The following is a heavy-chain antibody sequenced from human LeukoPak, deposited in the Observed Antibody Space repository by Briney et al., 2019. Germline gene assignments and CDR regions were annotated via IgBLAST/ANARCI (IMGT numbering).Heavy chain of an antibody. Sequence: GGSLRLSCAASGFTFSSYAMNWVRQAPGKGLEWVSGIGYTGDSTFYADSVKGRFTVSRDSSKNTLFLHMNSLRAEDTALYYCAKSPTVDAAFDIWGQGTMVTLSS. J-gene: IGHJ3*02. D-gene: IGHD4-23*01. CDR2: IGYTGDST. CDR3: AKSPTVDAAFDI. V-gene: IGHV3-23*01. CDR1: GFTFSSYA.